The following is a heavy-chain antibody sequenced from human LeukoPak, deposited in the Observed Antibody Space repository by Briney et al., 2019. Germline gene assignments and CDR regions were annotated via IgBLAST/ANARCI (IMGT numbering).Heavy chain of an antibody. CDR1: GGTFNNFA. J-gene: IGHJ1*01. V-gene: IGHV1-69*05. CDR2: IIPNFGRS. CDR3: ARGEGYSYGYFNV. D-gene: IGHD5-18*01. Sequence: ASVTVSCKASGGTFNNFAISWVRQAPGQGLEWMGGIIPNFGRSDYAQNFQGRVTITTDESTGTAYMDLSSLRSEDTAVYYCARGEGYSYGYFNVWGQGTLVTVSS.